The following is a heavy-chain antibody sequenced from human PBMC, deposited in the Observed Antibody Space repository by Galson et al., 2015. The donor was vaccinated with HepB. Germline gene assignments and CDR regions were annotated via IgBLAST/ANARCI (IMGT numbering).Heavy chain of an antibody. CDR1: GYTFTSYY. CDR3: ARVGPGYCSSTSCYGTLFDY. J-gene: IGHJ4*02. D-gene: IGHD2-2*01. CDR2: INPSGGST. V-gene: IGHV1-46*01. Sequence: SVKVSCKASGYTFTSYYMHWVRQAPGQGLEWMGIINPSGGSTSYAQKFQGRVTMTRDTSTSTVYMELSSLRSEDTAVYYCARVGPGYCSSTSCYGTLFDYWGQGTLVTVSS.